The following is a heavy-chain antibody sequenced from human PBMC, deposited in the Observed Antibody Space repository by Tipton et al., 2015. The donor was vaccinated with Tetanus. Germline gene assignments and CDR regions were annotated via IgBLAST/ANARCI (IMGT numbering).Heavy chain of an antibody. CDR3: ARDRARFDP. Sequence: SLRLSCAASGFTFSGYWMSWVRQAPGEGLEWVANIKQDGSEKYYVDSVKGRFTISRDNAKNSLYLQMNSLRDEDTAVYYCARDRARFDPWGQGTLVTVSS. J-gene: IGHJ5*02. CDR2: IKQDGSEK. V-gene: IGHV3-7*01. CDR1: GFTFSGYW.